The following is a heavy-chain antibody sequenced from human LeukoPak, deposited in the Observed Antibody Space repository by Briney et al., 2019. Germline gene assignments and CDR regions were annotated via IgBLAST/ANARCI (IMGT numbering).Heavy chain of an antibody. V-gene: IGHV1-69*05. Sequence: SVKVSCKASGGTFSSYAISWVRQAPGQGLEWMGRIIPIFGTANYAQKFQGRVTITTDESTSTAYMELSSLRSGDTAVYYCAREDIMVGATPHDYWGQGTLVTVSS. D-gene: IGHD1-26*01. CDR2: IIPIFGTA. J-gene: IGHJ4*02. CDR1: GGTFSSYA. CDR3: AREDIMVGATPHDY.